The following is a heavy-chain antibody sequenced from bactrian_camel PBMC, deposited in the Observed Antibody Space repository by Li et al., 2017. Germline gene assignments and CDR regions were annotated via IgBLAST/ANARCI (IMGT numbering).Heavy chain of an antibody. Sequence: HVQLVESGGGSVQAGGSLRLSCVVSGYAYSDGYCMGWFRQAPGKEREGVAVIASDGSASYANSVKGRFTINKDNAKNTLYLQMNSLKPEDTAMYYCAVDRCSTYGLTRTGYWGQGTQVTVS. V-gene: IGHV3S53*01. CDR1: GYAYSDGYC. D-gene: IGHD7*01. J-gene: IGHJ6*01. CDR2: IASDGSA. CDR3: AVDRCSTYGLTRTGY.